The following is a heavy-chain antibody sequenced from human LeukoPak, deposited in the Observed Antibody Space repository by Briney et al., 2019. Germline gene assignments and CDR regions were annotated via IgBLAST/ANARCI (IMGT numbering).Heavy chain of an antibody. J-gene: IGHJ4*02. Sequence: ASVTVSCKASGYTFTSYGISWVRQAPGQGLEWMGWISAYNGNTNYAQKLQGRVTMTTDTSASTAYMELSSLRSEDTAVYFCATAHSSGWYFFDYWGQGTLVTVSS. CDR1: GYTFTSYG. D-gene: IGHD6-19*01. CDR2: ISAYNGNT. V-gene: IGHV1-18*01. CDR3: ATAHSSGWYFFDY.